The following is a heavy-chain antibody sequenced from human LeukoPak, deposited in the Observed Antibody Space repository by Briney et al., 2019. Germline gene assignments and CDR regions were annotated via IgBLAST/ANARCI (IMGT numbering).Heavy chain of an antibody. Sequence: PGGSLRLSCAASGFTFSSYAMSWVRQAPGKGLEWVSGISGSGGSTYYADSVKGRFTISRDNSKNTLYLQTNSLRAEDTAVYYCAKGIVPAAISNSDYWGQGTLVTVSS. CDR2: ISGSGGST. CDR3: AKGIVPAAISNSDY. V-gene: IGHV3-23*01. CDR1: GFTFSSYA. D-gene: IGHD2-2*01. J-gene: IGHJ4*02.